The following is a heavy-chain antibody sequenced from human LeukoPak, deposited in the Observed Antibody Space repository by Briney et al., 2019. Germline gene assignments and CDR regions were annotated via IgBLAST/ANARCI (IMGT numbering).Heavy chain of an antibody. V-gene: IGHV1-18*01. J-gene: IGHJ6*03. CDR2: ISGYNGNT. CDR3: ARSASSAYYYYYYMDV. CDR1: GYIFTSYG. Sequence: GASVKVSCKASGYIFTSYGISWVRQAPGQGLEWMGWISGYNGNTNYAQKLQGRVTMTTDTSTSTAYMELRSLRSDDTAVYHCARSASSAYYYYYYMDVWGKGTTVTVSS. D-gene: IGHD3-22*01.